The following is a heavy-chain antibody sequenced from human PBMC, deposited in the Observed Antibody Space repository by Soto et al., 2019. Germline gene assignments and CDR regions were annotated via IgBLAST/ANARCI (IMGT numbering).Heavy chain of an antibody. V-gene: IGHV3-23*01. CDR2: ITGSGDNT. CDR1: GFSFSNFI. J-gene: IGHJ4*02. Sequence: EVHLLESGGGLVQPGGSLRLSCVASGFSFSNFIMTWVRQAPGKGLEWVSLITGSGDNTASTDSVKGRFTVSRDNSKNTLYLQMNSLRGEETGVYYCARGYMSHFFDYWGQGSLVTVSS. CDR3: ARGYMSHFFDY. D-gene: IGHD3-16*02.